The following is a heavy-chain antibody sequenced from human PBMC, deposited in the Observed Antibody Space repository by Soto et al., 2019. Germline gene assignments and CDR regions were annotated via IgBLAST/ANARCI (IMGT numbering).Heavy chain of an antibody. Sequence: QVQLQESGPGLVRPSQTLSLTCTVSGGSVTSGGYYWSWIRHCPGKGLEWIGYIYSSGDTNYNPSLNRRVAMSVDTSKNQFSLQLTSVTVADTAIYYCTRGCGPTVTHGYDSWGQGILVTVSS. D-gene: IGHD4-4*01. CDR2: IYSSGDT. V-gene: IGHV4-31*03. J-gene: IGHJ5*01. CDR1: GGSVTSGGYY. CDR3: TRGCGPTVTHGYDS.